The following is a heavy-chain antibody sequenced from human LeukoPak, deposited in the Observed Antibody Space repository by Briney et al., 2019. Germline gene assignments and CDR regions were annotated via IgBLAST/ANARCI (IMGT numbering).Heavy chain of an antibody. CDR1: YFTFTNTW. V-gene: IGHV3-15*07. J-gene: IGHJ3*01. CDR2: IKSEIDGGTT. CDR3: TTGGSVIVAGTRAFDV. Sequence: GGSLRLSCAASYFTFTNTWMNWVRQAPGKGLEWVGRIKSEIDGGTTDYAAPVQGRFTISRDDSQATLYLQMNSLKTEDTAVYYCTTGGSVIVAGTRAFDVWGQGTLVTVSS. D-gene: IGHD5-12*01.